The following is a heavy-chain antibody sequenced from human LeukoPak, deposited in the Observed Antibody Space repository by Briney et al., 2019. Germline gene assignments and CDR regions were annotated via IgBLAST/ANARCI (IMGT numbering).Heavy chain of an antibody. CDR3: ARVMRYSSGWYKGRGNYYYYMDV. CDR1: GGSISSSSYY. J-gene: IGHJ6*03. CDR2: IYTSGST. Sequence: SETLSLTCTVSGGSISSSSYYWGWIRQPPGKGLEWIGSIYTSGSTNYNPSLKSRVTISVDTSKNQFSLKLSSVTAADTAVYYCARVMRYSSGWYKGRGNYYYYMDVWGKGTTVTISS. V-gene: IGHV4-39*07. D-gene: IGHD6-19*01.